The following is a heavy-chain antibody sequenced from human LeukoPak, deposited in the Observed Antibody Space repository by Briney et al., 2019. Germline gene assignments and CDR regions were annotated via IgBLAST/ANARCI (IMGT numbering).Heavy chain of an antibody. J-gene: IGHJ4*02. Sequence: GGSLRLSCAASGVTFSSYGMHWVRKAPGKGLEWVAFIRYDGSNKYYADSVKGRFTISRDNSKNTLYLQMNSLRAEDTAVYYCAKGKTAMVTGEIDYWGQGTLVTVSS. CDR2: IRYDGSNK. V-gene: IGHV3-30*02. CDR1: GVTFSSYG. CDR3: AKGKTAMVTGEIDY. D-gene: IGHD5-18*01.